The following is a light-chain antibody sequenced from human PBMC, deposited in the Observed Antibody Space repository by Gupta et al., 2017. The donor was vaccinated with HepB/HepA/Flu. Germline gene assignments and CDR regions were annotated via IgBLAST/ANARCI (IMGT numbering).Light chain of an antibody. Sequence: IVMTQSPGTLSLSPGEGATLSCLASQSVSYYYLAWFQQKSGPPPRLLIYATANSAAGVPDRFRSSGSGTDVTLTITRLEHEEYAVYYCQQLASSPIFTFGPGTKV. V-gene: IGKV3-20*01. CDR2: ATA. CDR1: QSVSYYY. CDR3: QQLASSPIFT. J-gene: IGKJ3*01.